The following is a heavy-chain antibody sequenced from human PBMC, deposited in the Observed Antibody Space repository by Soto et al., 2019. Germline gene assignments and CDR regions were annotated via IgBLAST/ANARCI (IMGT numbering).Heavy chain of an antibody. J-gene: IGHJ3*02. Sequence: ASVKVSCKASGYTFTGYYMHWVRQAPGQGLEWMGWINPNSGGTNYAQKFQGWVTMTRDTSISTAYMELSRLRSDDTAVYYCARGASGYDHDAFDIWGQGTMVTVSS. CDR1: GYTFTGYY. V-gene: IGHV1-2*04. CDR3: ARGASGYDHDAFDI. CDR2: INPNSGGT. D-gene: IGHD5-12*01.